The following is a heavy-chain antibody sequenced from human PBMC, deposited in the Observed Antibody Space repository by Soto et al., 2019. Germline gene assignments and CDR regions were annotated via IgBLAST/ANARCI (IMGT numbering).Heavy chain of an antibody. J-gene: IGHJ4*02. CDR1: GGSMRNYF. D-gene: IGHD6-13*01. CDR3: AAGEASSRNHAPYCLDF. CDR2: IHYSGATSFFP. V-gene: IGHV4-59*01. Sequence: SKTLSLTSTVSGGSMRNYFWTWIRQPPGKGLEWIGYIHYSGATSFFPSYNPSLRGRVTISEDTSKNQFSLKLLSVTTADTAVYFCAAGEASSRNHAPYCLDFWGQGTLVIVS.